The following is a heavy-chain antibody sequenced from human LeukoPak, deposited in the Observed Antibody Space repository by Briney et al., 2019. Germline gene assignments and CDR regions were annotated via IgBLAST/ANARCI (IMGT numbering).Heavy chain of an antibody. V-gene: IGHV4-39*01. CDR3: AIPYGGNSRSGRQWVRYYFDY. CDR1: GGSISSSSYY. CDR2: NYYSRST. D-gene: IGHD4-23*01. Sequence: SDTLSLTCTVSGGSISSSSYYWGWIRQPPGKVLEWIGSNYYSRSTDYNPSLKSRLTISVDTSMNLFSLKLSSVTAADTAVYYCAIPYGGNSRSGRQWVRYYFDYWGQGTLVTVSS. J-gene: IGHJ4*02.